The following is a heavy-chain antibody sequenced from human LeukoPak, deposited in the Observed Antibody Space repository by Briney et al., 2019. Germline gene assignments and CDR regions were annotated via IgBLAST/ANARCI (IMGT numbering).Heavy chain of an antibody. J-gene: IGHJ4*02. D-gene: IGHD6-19*01. Sequence: GGSLRLSCAASGFTFSSYAMSWVRQAPGMGLEWVSAISGSGGSTYYADSVKGRFTISRDNSKNTLYLQMNSLRAEDTAVYYCANLRIAVGGDYWGQGTLVTVSS. CDR1: GFTFSSYA. CDR2: ISGSGGST. CDR3: ANLRIAVGGDY. V-gene: IGHV3-23*01.